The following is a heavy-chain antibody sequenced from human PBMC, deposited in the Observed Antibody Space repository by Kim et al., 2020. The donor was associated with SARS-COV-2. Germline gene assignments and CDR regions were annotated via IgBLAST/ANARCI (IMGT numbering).Heavy chain of an antibody. Sequence: GGSLRLSCAASGFTFSSYWMHWVRQVPGKGLVWVSHISSDASITAYADSVKGRFTISRDNAKSTLYLQMSGLRAEDTAVYYFAREYHTGLGSYLYWGQGTLVTVSS. J-gene: IGHJ4*02. CDR2: ISSDASIT. CDR1: GFTFSSYW. D-gene: IGHD3-10*01. CDR3: AREYHTGLGSYLY. V-gene: IGHV3-74*01.